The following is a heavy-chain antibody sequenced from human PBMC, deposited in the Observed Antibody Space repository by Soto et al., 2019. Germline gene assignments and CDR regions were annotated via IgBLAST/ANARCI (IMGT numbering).Heavy chain of an antibody. V-gene: IGHV3-21*01. CDR3: ARSGIAVAGLWFDP. D-gene: IGHD6-19*01. J-gene: IGHJ5*02. CDR2: ISSSSSYI. Sequence: LRLSCAASGFTFSSYSMNWVRQAPGKGLEWVSSISSSSSYIYYADSVKGRFTISRDNAKNSLYLQMNSLRAEDTAVYYCARSGIAVAGLWFDPWGQGILVTVS. CDR1: GFTFSSYS.